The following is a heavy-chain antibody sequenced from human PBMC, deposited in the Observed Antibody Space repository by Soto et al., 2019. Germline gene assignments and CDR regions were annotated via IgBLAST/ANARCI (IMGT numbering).Heavy chain of an antibody. CDR2: VFYSGRS. CDR3: ARDPSSSWLSWFDP. CDR1: GGSINSPSHY. J-gene: IGHJ5*02. Sequence: PSETLSLTCTVSGGSINSPSHYWGWVRKPPGKGLEWIGSVFYSGRSYSTPSLKSRVTISVDTSKNQFSLSLTSVTASDTAVYYCARDPSSSWLSWFDPWGQGTLVTVSS. V-gene: IGHV4-39*02. D-gene: IGHD6-13*01.